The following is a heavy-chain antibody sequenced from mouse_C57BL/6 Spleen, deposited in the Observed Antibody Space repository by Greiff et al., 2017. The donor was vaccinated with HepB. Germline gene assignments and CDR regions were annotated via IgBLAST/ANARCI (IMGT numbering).Heavy chain of an antibody. V-gene: IGHV5-6*01. CDR3: ARQYDYGYYAMDY. Sequence: DVQLVESGGDLVKPGGSLKLSCAASGFTFSSYGMSWVRQTPDKRLEWVATISSGGSYTYYPDSVKGRVTISRDNAKNTLYLQMSSLKSEDTAMYYCARQYDYGYYAMDYWGQGTSVTVSS. CDR1: GFTFSSYG. D-gene: IGHD2-4*01. J-gene: IGHJ4*01. CDR2: ISSGGSYT.